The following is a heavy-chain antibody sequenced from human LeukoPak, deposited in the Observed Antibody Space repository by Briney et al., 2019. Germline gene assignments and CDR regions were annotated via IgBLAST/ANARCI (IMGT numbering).Heavy chain of an antibody. CDR2: IYISGST. CDR1: GGSISTYY. J-gene: IGHJ4*02. Sequence: SETLSLTCTVSGGSISTYYWSWIRQPAGKGLEWIGRIYISGSTNYNPSLKSRVSMSVDTSKNHFSLKLSSVTAADTAVYYCARAVGSFDWLPLFDYWGQGTLVTVSS. CDR3: ARAVGSFDWLPLFDY. D-gene: IGHD3-9*01. V-gene: IGHV4-4*07.